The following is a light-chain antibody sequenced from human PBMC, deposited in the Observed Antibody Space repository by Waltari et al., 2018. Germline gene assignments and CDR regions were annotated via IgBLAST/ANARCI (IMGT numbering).Light chain of an antibody. Sequence: EIVLTQSPGTLSLSPGERATLSCRASQSVGRSLAWYQQKPGQAPRLLIDGASIRATGIPDRFSGGGSGTDFSLTISRLEPEDFAAYHCQHYVRLPVTFGQGTKVEIK. V-gene: IGKV3-20*01. CDR1: QSVGRS. CDR3: QHYVRLPVT. J-gene: IGKJ1*01. CDR2: GAS.